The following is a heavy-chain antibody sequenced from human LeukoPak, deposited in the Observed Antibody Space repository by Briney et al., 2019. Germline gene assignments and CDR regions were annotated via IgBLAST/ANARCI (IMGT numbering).Heavy chain of an antibody. CDR3: AKRKQWLYVDI. D-gene: IGHD6-19*01. CDR2: IYYSGST. CDR1: GGSISSYY. V-gene: IGHV4-59*08. Sequence: SSETLSLTCTVSGGSISSYYWSWIRQPPGKGLEWIGYIYYSGSTNYNPSLKSRVTISVDTSKNQCSLRQTPVTAADTAVYYCAKRKQWLYVDIWGQGTMVTVSS. J-gene: IGHJ3*02.